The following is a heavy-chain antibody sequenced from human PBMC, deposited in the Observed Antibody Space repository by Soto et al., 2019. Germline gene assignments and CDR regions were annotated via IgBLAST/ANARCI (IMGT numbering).Heavy chain of an antibody. D-gene: IGHD5-18*01. CDR1: GGSISSGGYS. CDR3: ARNVDTAMAYFDY. Sequence: SETLSLTCAVSGGSISSGGYSWSWIRQPPGKGLEWIVYIYHSGSTYYNPSLKSRVTISVDRSKNQFSLKLSSVTAADTAVYYCARNVDTAMAYFDYWGQGTLVTVSS. CDR2: IYHSGST. J-gene: IGHJ4*02. V-gene: IGHV4-30-2*01.